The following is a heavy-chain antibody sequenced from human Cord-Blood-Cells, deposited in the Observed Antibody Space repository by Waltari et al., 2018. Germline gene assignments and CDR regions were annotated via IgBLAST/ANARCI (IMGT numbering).Heavy chain of an antibody. J-gene: IGHJ4*02. D-gene: IGHD5-12*01. V-gene: IGHV4-34*01. CDR3: ARGRGVATGVGYYFDY. CDR2: INHSEST. CDR1: GGSFSGSY. Sequence: QVQLQQWGAGLLKPSETLSLTCAVYGGSFSGSYWSWIRQPPGKGLEWMWEINHSESTNYNPSLKSRVTISVDTSKNQFSLKLSSVTAADTAVYYCARGRGVATGVGYYFDYWGQGTLVTVSS.